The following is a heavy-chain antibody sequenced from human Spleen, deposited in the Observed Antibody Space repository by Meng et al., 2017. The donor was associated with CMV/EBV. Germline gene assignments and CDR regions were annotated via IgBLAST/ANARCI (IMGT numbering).Heavy chain of an antibody. V-gene: IGHV4-34*01. CDR1: GGSLSGYY. D-gene: IGHD7-27*01. J-gene: IGHJ4*02. CDR3: ARGSRLGILHYFDY. Sequence: SQTLSLTCAVYGGSLSGYYWSWIRQPPGKGLEWIGEINHSGSTNYKPSLKSRVTISVDTSKNQFSLKLSSVTAADTAVYYCARGSRLGILHYFDYWGQGTLVTVSS. CDR2: INHSGST.